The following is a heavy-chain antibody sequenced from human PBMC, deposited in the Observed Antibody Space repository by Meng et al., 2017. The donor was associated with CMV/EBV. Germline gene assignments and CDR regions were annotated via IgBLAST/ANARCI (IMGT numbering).Heavy chain of an antibody. CDR3: AATYYDFWRYGMDV. CDR1: GFTVSSNY. D-gene: IGHD3-3*01. Sequence: GGSLRLSCAASGFTVSSNYMNWVRQAPGKGLEWVSVIYSGGSTYYADSVKGRFTISRDNSKNTLYLQMNSLRAEDTAVYYCAATYYDFWRYGMDVWGQGTTVTVSS. V-gene: IGHV3-53*01. J-gene: IGHJ6*02. CDR2: IYSGGST.